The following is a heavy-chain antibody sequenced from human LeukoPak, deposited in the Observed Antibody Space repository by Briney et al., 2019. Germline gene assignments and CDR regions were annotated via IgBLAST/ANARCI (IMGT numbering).Heavy chain of an antibody. Sequence: PGGSLRLSCAASGFTFSSNYMNWVRQAPGKGLEWVSVIYSGGSTYYADSVKGRFTISRDNSKNTLYLQMNSLRSEDTAVYYCVRDRHCGGDCPPENFKHWGQGTLVMVSS. J-gene: IGHJ1*01. D-gene: IGHD2-21*02. CDR1: GFTFSSNY. CDR2: IYSGGST. V-gene: IGHV3-66*01. CDR3: VRDRHCGGDCPPENFKH.